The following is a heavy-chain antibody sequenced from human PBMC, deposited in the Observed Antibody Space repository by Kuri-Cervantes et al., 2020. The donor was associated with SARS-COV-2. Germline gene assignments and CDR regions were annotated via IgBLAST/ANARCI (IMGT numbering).Heavy chain of an antibody. CDR2: VYTSGIT. CDR3: ARESSSSWYWFDP. V-gene: IGHV4-4*07. D-gene: IGHD6-13*01. J-gene: IGHJ5*02. CDR1: GASISSYY. Sequence: SETLSLTCAVSGASISSYYWNWIRQPAGKGLEWIGRVYTSGITNYNPSLKSRVTISVDTSKNQFSLKLSSVTAADTAVYYCARESSSSWYWFDPWGQGTLVTVSS.